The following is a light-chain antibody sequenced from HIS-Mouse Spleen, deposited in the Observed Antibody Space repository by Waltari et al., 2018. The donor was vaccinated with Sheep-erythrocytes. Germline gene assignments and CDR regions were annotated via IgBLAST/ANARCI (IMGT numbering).Light chain of an antibody. CDR3: QAWDSSTVV. V-gene: IGLV3-1*01. CDR2: QDS. Sequence: SYELTQPPSVSVSPGQTASITCSGDKLGDKYACWYHQKPGQSPVLVIYQDSKLPSVIPERFSGSNSGNTATLTISGTQAMEEADYYCQAWDSSTVVFGGGTKLTVL. CDR1: KLGDKY. J-gene: IGLJ2*01.